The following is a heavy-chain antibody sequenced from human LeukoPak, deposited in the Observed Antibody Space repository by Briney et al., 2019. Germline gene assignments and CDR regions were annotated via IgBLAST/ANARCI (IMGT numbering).Heavy chain of an antibody. Sequence: ASVKVSFKASGYTFTAYYIHWIRQAPGQGLEWMGWVNPNTGGTYYAQKFQDRVTMTRDASITTACMELSGLTSDDTAVYYCGRDLVSRQEVDQPWGQGTLVTVSS. CDR1: GYTFTAYY. V-gene: IGHV1-2*02. CDR2: VNPNTGGT. D-gene: IGHD6-13*01. J-gene: IGHJ5*02. CDR3: GRDLVSRQEVDQP.